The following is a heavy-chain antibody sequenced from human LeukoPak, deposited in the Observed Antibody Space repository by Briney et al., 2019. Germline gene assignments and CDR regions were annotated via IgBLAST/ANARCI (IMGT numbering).Heavy chain of an antibody. V-gene: IGHV3-11*01. J-gene: IGHJ4*02. D-gene: IGHD3-22*01. CDR1: GFTFSDYY. CDR3: ARDSHDSSGYYLTSAVY. CDR2: ISSSGSTI. Sequence: GGSLRLSCAASGFTFSDYYMSWIRQAPGKGLEWVSYISSSGSTIYYADSVKGRFTISRDNAKNSLYLQMNSLRAEDTAVYYCARDSHDSSGYYLTSAVYWGQGTLVTVSS.